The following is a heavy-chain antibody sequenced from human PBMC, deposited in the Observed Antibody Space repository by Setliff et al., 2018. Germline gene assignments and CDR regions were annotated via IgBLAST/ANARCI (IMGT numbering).Heavy chain of an antibody. V-gene: IGHV4-34*01. CDR3: ARDLGHGGDSDY. D-gene: IGHD2-21*02. Sequence: PSETLSLTCAVYGGSFSGYYWTWIRQPPGRGLEWIGEINHSGSTNYNPSLKSRLTISRDTSKNQVSLKLNSVTATDTAVYYCARDLGHGGDSDYWGQGILVTVS. CDR1: GGSFSGYY. J-gene: IGHJ4*02. CDR2: INHSGST.